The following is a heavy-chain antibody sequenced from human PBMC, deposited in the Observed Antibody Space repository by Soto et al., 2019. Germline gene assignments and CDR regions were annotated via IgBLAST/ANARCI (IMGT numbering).Heavy chain of an antibody. Sequence: GGSLRLSCAAPGFTFSNAWMSWVRQAPGKGLEWVGRIKSKTDGGTTDYAAPVKGRFTISRDDSKNTLYLQMNSLKTEDTAVYYCTTSITIFGVVITPFDYWGQGTLVTVSS. D-gene: IGHD3-3*01. V-gene: IGHV3-15*01. CDR1: GFTFSNAW. J-gene: IGHJ4*02. CDR2: IKSKTDGGTT. CDR3: TTSITIFGVVITPFDY.